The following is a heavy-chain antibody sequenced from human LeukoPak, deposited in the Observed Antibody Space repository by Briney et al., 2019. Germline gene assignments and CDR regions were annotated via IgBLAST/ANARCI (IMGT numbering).Heavy chain of an antibody. CDR1: GDSISTYY. J-gene: IGHJ4*02. D-gene: IGHD5-18*01. V-gene: IGHV4-59*01. Sequence: PSETLSLTCSVSGDSISTYYWSWIRQPPGKGLEWIGYVYYSGSTDYNPSLKSRVTISVDTSKNQFSLNLNSVTAVDTAVYYCSASKQLWLRGLFDYWGQGTLVTVS. CDR3: SASKQLWLRGLFDY. CDR2: VYYSGST.